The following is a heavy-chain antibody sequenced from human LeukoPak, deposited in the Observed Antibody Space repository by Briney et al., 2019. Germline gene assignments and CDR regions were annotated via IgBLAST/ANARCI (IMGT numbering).Heavy chain of an antibody. J-gene: IGHJ3*02. CDR2: INGSGGST. D-gene: IGHD5-18*01. V-gene: IGHV3-23*01. CDR3: AKDYWDTAMVDDAFDI. Sequence: GGSLRLSCAASGFTFSSYAMSWVRQAPGKGLEWVSAINGSGGSTYYADSVKGRFTISRDNSKNTVYLQMNSLRAEDTAVYYCAKDYWDTAMVDDAFDIWGQGTMVTVSS. CDR1: GFTFSSYA.